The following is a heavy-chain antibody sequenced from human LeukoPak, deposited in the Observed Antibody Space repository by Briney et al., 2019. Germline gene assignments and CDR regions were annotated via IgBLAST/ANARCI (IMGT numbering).Heavy chain of an antibody. CDR1: GYSISSGYY. V-gene: IGHV4-38-2*02. Sequence: SETLSLTCTVSGYSISSGYYWGWIRQPPGKGLEWIGSIYHSGSTYYNPSLKSRVTISVDTSKNQFSLKLSSVTAADTAVYYCARARRSYFDYWGQGTLVTVSS. CDR3: ARARRSYFDY. J-gene: IGHJ4*02. CDR2: IYHSGST.